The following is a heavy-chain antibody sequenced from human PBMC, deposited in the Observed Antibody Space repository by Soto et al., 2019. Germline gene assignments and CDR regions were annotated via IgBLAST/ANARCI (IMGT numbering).Heavy chain of an antibody. CDR2: IYYSGST. V-gene: IGHV4-39*01. Sequence: QLQLQESGPGLVKPSETLSLTCTVSGGSISSSSYYWGWIRQPPGKGLEWIGSIYYSGSTYYNPSLKSRVTISVDTSTNQYPLKLSSVTAADTAVYYCARHVRDYRSGSYGGVDYWGQGTLVTVSS. D-gene: IGHD1-26*01. CDR1: GGSISSSSYY. CDR3: ARHVRDYRSGSYGGVDY. J-gene: IGHJ4*02.